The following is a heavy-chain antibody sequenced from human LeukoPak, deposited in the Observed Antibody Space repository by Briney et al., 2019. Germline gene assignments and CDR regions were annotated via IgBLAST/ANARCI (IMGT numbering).Heavy chain of an antibody. Sequence: PSETLSLTCTVSGGSISSGDYYWSWIRQPPGKGLEWIGYIYYSGSTYYNPSLKSRVTISVDTSKNQFSLKLSSVTAADTAVYYCAGQVVVTANFYYWGQGTLVTVSS. CDR3: AGQVVVTANFYY. J-gene: IGHJ4*02. D-gene: IGHD2-21*02. CDR2: IYYSGST. V-gene: IGHV4-30-4*01. CDR1: GGSISSGDYY.